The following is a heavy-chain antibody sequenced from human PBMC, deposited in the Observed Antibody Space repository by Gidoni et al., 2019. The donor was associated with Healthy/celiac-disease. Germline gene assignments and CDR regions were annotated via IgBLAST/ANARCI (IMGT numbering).Heavy chain of an antibody. D-gene: IGHD5-18*01. V-gene: IGHV3-21*01. J-gene: IGHJ4*02. CDR3: ARDAISGHSYGYSFDY. Sequence: EVQLVESGGGLVKPGGSLRLSCAASGFTFSSYSMNWVRQAPGKGLEWVSSISSSSSYIYYADSVKGRFTISRDNAKNSLYLQMNSLRAEDTAVYYCARDAISGHSYGYSFDYWGQGTLVTVSS. CDR2: ISSSSSYI. CDR1: GFTFSSYS.